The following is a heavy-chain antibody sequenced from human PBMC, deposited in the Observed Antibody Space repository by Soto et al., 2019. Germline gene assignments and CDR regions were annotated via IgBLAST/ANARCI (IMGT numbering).Heavy chain of an antibody. Sequence: EVQLVESGGGLVQPGGSLRVSCAASGFTFSSYWMHWVRQAPGKGLVWVSRINCDGSSTSYADSVKGRFTISRDNAKNTLYLQMNSLRAEDTAIYYCARRGAVAGLHYWGQGTLVTVSS. CDR1: GFTFSSYW. CDR3: ARRGAVAGLHY. V-gene: IGHV3-74*01. D-gene: IGHD6-19*01. CDR2: INCDGSST. J-gene: IGHJ4*02.